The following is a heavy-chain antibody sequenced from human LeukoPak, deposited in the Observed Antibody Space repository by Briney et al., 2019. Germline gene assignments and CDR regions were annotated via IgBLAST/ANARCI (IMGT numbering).Heavy chain of an antibody. CDR2: MNPNSGNT. V-gene: IGHV1-8*01. J-gene: IGHJ4*02. CDR3: ARGYHSSGWFSPRYYFDY. Sequence: GASVKVSCKASGYTFTSYDINWVRQATGQGLEWMGWMNPNSGNTGYAQKFQGRVTMTRNTSISTAYMELSSLRSEDTAVYYCARGYHSSGWFSPRYYFDYWGQGTLVTVSS. D-gene: IGHD6-19*01. CDR1: GYTFTSYD.